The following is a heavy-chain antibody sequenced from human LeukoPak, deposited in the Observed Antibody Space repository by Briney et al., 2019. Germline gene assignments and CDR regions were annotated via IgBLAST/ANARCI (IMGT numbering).Heavy chain of an antibody. Sequence: GGSLRLSCAASGFTFTICAMNWVRQAPGMGLEWVSGISGSGSSTYYADSVKGRFTISRDSSKNTVYLQISSLRAEDTAVYYCAKAEGSYKTLIDYWGQGTLVTVSS. CDR3: AKAEGSYKTLIDY. CDR1: GFTFTICA. CDR2: ISGSGSST. V-gene: IGHV3-23*01. D-gene: IGHD3-10*01. J-gene: IGHJ4*02.